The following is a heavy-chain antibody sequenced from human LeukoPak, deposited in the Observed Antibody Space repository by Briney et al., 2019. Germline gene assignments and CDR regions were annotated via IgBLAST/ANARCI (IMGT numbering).Heavy chain of an antibody. V-gene: IGHV4-30-4*08. D-gene: IGHD2-2*01. CDR2: IYYSGST. J-gene: IGHJ4*02. Sequence: PSQTLSLTCTVSGGSLSSGDYYWSWIRQPPGKGLEWIGYIYYSGSTYYNPSLKSRVTISVDTSKNQFSLKLSSVTAADTAVYYCARGADIVVVPAAYFDYWGQGTLVTVSS. CDR1: GGSLSSGDYY. CDR3: ARGADIVVVPAAYFDY.